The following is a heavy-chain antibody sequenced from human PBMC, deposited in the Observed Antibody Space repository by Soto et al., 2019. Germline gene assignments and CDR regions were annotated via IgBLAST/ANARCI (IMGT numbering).Heavy chain of an antibody. CDR1: GYSISSGSY. J-gene: IGHJ4*01. CDR2: IYHGGTT. CDR3: AKANVIVVAGSHFDY. V-gene: IGHV4-38-2*02. D-gene: IGHD6-19*01. Sequence: PSETLSLTCTVSGYSISSGSYWGWIRKPPGKGPEWIASIYHGGTTFYNPSLKSRVTVSVDKSNNQFSLKLRSVTAADTAVYYCAKANVIVVAGSHFDYCGDGPLVPVPS.